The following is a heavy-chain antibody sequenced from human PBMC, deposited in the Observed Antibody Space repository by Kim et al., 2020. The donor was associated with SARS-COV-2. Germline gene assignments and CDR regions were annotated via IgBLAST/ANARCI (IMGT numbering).Heavy chain of an antibody. J-gene: IGHJ6*02. Sequence: GGSLRLSCAASGFTFSSYAMHWVRQAPGKGLEWVAVISYDGSNKYYADSVKGRFTISRDNSKNTLYLQMNSLRAEDTAVYYCARECGRLCGVITFGGVIGYYYYGMDVWGQGTTVTVSS. CDR3: ARECGRLCGVITFGGVIGYYYYGMDV. CDR2: ISYDGSNK. V-gene: IGHV3-30*04. CDR1: GFTFSSYA. D-gene: IGHD3-16*01.